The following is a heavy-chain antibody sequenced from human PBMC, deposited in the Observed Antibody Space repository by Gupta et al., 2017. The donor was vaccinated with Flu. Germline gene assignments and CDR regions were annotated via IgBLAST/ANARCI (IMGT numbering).Heavy chain of an antibody. CDR3: AKLRFSGMDV. CDR1: GDSSTSYW. V-gene: IGHV5-10-1*01. D-gene: IGHD3-3*01. Sequence: EVQLVQSGAEVKKPGESLRISCKGSGDSSTSYWISWVRQMPGKGLEWMGRIDPSDSYTNYSPSLQGHVTMSADKSSSTVYLQWSSLKASDSAIYYCAKLRFSGMDVWGQGTTVTVSS. CDR2: IDPSDSYT. J-gene: IGHJ6*02.